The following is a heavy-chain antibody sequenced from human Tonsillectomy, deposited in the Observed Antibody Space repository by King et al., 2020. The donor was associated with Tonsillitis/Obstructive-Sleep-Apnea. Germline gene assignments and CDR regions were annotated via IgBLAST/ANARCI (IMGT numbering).Heavy chain of an antibody. CDR2: XXXXGXXX. CDR3: ARDGAGSSWSDAFDI. D-gene: IGHD6-13*01. J-gene: IGHJ3*02. Sequence: VQLVESGGGLLQPGGSLRLSCAASGFTFSSFEMNWVXXAPGKGXXXXXXXXXXGXXXYXXXXXXGRFXISRXXAKNXLYXXMXXXXAEDTAVYYCARDGAGSSWSDAFDIWGLGTMVTVSS. V-gene: IGHV3-48*03. CDR1: GFTFSSFE.